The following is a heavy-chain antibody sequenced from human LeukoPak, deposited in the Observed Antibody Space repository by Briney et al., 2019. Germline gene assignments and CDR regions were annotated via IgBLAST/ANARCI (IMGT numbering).Heavy chain of an antibody. CDR3: ARDLYSSGYYVNY. CDR2: IWYDGSNK. D-gene: IGHD3-22*01. V-gene: IGHV3-33*08. CDR1: GFTFSSYS. Sequence: GGSLRLSCAASGFTFSSYSMNWVRQAPGKGLEWVAVIWYDGSNKYFADSVKGRFTISRDNSKNTLYLQMNSLRAEDTAVYYCARDLYSSGYYVNYWGQGTLVTVSS. J-gene: IGHJ4*02.